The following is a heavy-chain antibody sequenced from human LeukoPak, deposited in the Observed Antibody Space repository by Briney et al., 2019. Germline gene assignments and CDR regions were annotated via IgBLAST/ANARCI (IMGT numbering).Heavy chain of an antibody. D-gene: IGHD3-10*01. V-gene: IGHV4-61*08. J-gene: IGHJ4*02. CDR1: GGSISSGGYY. CDR2: IYYSGST. Sequence: SETLSLTCTVSGGSISSGGYYWSWIRQHPGKGLEWIGYIYYSGSTNYNPSLKSRVTISVDTSKNQFSLKLSSVTAADTAVYYCASNYYGSGSLDYWGQGNLVTVSS. CDR3: ASNYYGSGSLDY.